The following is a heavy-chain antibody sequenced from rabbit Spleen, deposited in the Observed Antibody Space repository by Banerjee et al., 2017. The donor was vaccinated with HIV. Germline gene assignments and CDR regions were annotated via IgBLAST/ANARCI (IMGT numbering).Heavy chain of an antibody. J-gene: IGHJ4*01. V-gene: IGHV1S40*01. Sequence: QSLEESGGGLVKPGASLTLTCKASGFSFNSGSDKCCGRQAPGEVLGCVSFAYAGDSGITYSATWAKGRFTSSKTSSTTVTLQMTSLTAADTATYFCARALNYGVTEDVLDLWGPGTLVTVS. CDR3: ARALNYGVTEDVLDL. CDR2: AYAGDSGIT. D-gene: IGHD2-1*01. CDR1: GFSFNSGSD.